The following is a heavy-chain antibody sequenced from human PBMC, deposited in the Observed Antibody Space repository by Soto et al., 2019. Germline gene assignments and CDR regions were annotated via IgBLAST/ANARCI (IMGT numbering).Heavy chain of an antibody. Sequence: PSETLSLTCTVSGGSISSGDYYWSWIRQPPGKGLEWIGYIYYSGSTYYNPSIKSRVTISVDTSKNQFSLKLSSVTAADTAVYYCARIVVVPTGGYDFWSGYYNDYYFDYCGQGTLVTVSS. J-gene: IGHJ4*02. V-gene: IGHV4-30-4*01. D-gene: IGHD3-3*01. CDR1: GGSISSGDYY. CDR3: ARIVVVPTGGYDFWSGYYNDYYFDY. CDR2: IYYSGST.